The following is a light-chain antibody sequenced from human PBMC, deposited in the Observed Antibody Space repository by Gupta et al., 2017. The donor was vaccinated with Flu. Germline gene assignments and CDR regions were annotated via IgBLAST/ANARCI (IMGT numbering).Light chain of an antibody. CDR1: SSNIGKSY. J-gene: IGLJ2*01. V-gene: IGLV1-51*02. Sequence: SSNIGKSYVSWYQHLPGAAPKLLIYEDNRRPSGIPVRFSGSKSGTSATLGITGLQTGDEADYYCGTWDSSLSAGVFGGGTKLTVL. CDR3: GTWDSSLSAGV. CDR2: EDN.